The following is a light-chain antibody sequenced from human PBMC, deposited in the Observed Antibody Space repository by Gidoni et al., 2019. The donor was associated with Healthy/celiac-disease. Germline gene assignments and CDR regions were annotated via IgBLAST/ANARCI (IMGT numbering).Light chain of an antibody. CDR2: DAS. J-gene: IGKJ4*01. V-gene: IGKV3-11*01. Sequence: EIVLTQSPATLSLSPGERATLSCRASQSVSSYLAWYQQKPGQAPRLLIYDASNRATGIPARFSGSGSGTDFTLTISSLEPEDCAVYYCQQRSNWPGTFGGGTKVEIK. CDR1: QSVSSY. CDR3: QQRSNWPGT.